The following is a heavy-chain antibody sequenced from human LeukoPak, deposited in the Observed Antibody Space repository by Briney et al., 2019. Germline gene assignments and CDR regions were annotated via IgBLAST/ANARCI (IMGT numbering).Heavy chain of an antibody. CDR1: GVSISSYF. J-gene: IGHJ3*02. V-gene: IGHV4-59*01. CDR2: IHYSGST. Sequence: PSETLSLTCAVSGVSISSYFWSWIRQPPGQGLEWIGYIHYSGSTNYNPSLKSRVTISKDTSKNQFSLKLNSVTAADTALYYCARFVGSSWLAFDIWGQGTMVTVSS. CDR3: ARFVGSSWLAFDI. D-gene: IGHD6-13*01.